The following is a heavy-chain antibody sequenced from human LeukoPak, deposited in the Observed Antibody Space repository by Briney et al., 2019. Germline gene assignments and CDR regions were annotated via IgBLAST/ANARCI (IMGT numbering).Heavy chain of an antibody. CDR1: GYTFTSYD. V-gene: IGHV1-8*01. CDR2: MNPNSGNT. Sequence: ASVKSSCKASGYTFTSYDINWVRQATGQGREWRGGMNPNSGNTGYAQKFQGRVTMTRNTSISTAYMELSSLRSEDTAVYYCARAQEVDYDDSDAFDIWGQGTMVTVSS. D-gene: IGHD4-17*01. J-gene: IGHJ3*02. CDR3: ARAQEVDYDDSDAFDI.